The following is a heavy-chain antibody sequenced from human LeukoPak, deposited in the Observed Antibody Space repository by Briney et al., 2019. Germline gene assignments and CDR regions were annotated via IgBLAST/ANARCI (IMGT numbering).Heavy chain of an antibody. CDR2: ISNDGSNK. CDR1: GFTFSTYG. V-gene: IGHV3-30*18. D-gene: IGHD2-15*01. Sequence: GGSLRLSCAASGFTFSTYGMHWVRQAPGKGPEWVAVISNDGSNKYHAESVRGRFTISRDNSKNTLYLRMNSLRAEDTAVYYCAKDAGHCSGGSCYSQDYWGQGTLVTVSS. CDR3: AKDAGHCSGGSCYSQDY. J-gene: IGHJ4*02.